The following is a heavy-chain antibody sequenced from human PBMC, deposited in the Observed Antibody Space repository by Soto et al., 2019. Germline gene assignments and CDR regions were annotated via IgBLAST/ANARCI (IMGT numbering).Heavy chain of an antibody. CDR2: INHSGST. D-gene: IGHD4-17*01. V-gene: IGHV4-34*01. J-gene: IGHJ3*02. CDR1: GGSFSGYY. CDR3: ARDGETTVTDVWRDAFDI. Sequence: KPSETLSLTCAVYGGSFSGYYWSWIRQPPGKGLEWIGEINHSGSTNYNPSLKSRVTISVDTSKNQFSLKLSSVTAADTAVYYCARDGETTVTDVWRDAFDIWGQGTMVTVSS.